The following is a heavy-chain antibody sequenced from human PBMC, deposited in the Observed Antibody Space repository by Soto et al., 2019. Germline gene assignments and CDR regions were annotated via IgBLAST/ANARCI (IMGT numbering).Heavy chain of an antibody. CDR1: GFTFSSYA. J-gene: IGHJ4*02. V-gene: IGHV3-23*01. Sequence: GGSLRLSCAASGFTFSSYAMSWVRQAPGKGLEWVSAISGSGGNTYYADSVKGRFTISRDNSKNTLYLQMNSLRAEDTAVYYCAKPIFEYSSLYPNFDYWGQGTLVTVSS. CDR2: ISGSGGNT. D-gene: IGHD6-6*01. CDR3: AKPIFEYSSLYPNFDY.